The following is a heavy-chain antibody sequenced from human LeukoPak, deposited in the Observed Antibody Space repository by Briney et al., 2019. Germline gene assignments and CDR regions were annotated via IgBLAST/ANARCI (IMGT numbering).Heavy chain of an antibody. CDR1: GGSFSDYF. Sequence: SETLSLTCAVYGGSFSDYFWGWIRQPPGKGLEWIGEINHSGRTYYNPSLKSRVTISVDTSKNQFSLKLSSVTAADTAVYYCARFSARVRGVMGYGMDVWGQGTTVTVSS. CDR3: ARFSARVRGVMGYGMDV. CDR2: INHSGRT. D-gene: IGHD3-10*01. J-gene: IGHJ6*02. V-gene: IGHV4-34*01.